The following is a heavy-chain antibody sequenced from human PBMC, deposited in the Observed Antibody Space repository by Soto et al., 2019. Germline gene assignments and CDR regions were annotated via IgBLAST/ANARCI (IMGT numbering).Heavy chain of an antibody. CDR3: ARGRAMVRGVIPKYNWFDP. CDR2: INPNSGGT. J-gene: IGHJ5*02. D-gene: IGHD3-10*01. Sequence: ASVKVSCKASGYTFTGCYMHWVRQAPGQGLEWMGWINPNSGGTNYAQKFQGWVTMTRDTSISTAYMELSRLRSDDTAVYYCARGRAMVRGVIPKYNWFDPWGQGTLVTVSS. V-gene: IGHV1-2*04. CDR1: GYTFTGCY.